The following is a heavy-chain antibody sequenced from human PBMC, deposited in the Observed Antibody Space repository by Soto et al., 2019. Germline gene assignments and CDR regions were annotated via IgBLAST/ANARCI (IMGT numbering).Heavy chain of an antibody. CDR3: ARESHDILTGPPWVWYFDL. J-gene: IGHJ2*01. Sequence: QVQLQQWGAGPLRPLETLSLTCGVSGGSFSGYYWAWIRQSPGKWLEWIGEINDRGSINYNPSLKSLVSISVDTAKNHYSLNLRSVTAAATAVYYCARESHDILTGPPWVWYFDLWGRGTLVTVSS. CDR1: GGSFSGYY. CDR2: INDRGSI. V-gene: IGHV4-34*01. D-gene: IGHD3-9*01.